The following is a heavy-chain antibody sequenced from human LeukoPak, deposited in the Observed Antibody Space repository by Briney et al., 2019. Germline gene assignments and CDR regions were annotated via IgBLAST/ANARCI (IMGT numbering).Heavy chain of an antibody. CDR2: ISGSGSST. V-gene: IGHV3-23*01. Sequence: PGGSLRLSCAASGFTFSSYAMSWVRQAPGKGLEWVSGISGSGSSTYYADSVKGRFTISRDNSKSTLYLQMNSLRAEDTAVYYCAKRDSSGWYPFDFWGQGTLVTVSS. D-gene: IGHD6-19*01. CDR3: AKRDSSGWYPFDF. CDR1: GFTFSSYA. J-gene: IGHJ4*02.